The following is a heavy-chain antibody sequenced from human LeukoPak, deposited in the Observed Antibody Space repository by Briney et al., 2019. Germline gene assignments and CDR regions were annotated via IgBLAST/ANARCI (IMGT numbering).Heavy chain of an antibody. CDR3: ARDSSGYYYVNYYGMDV. Sequence: GGSLRLSCAASGFTFSDYYMSWIRQAPGKGLEWVSYISSSGSTIYYADSVKGRFTISRDNAKNSLYLQMNSLRAEDTAVYYRARDSSGYYYVNYYGMDVWGQGTTVTVSS. J-gene: IGHJ6*02. D-gene: IGHD3-22*01. V-gene: IGHV3-11*01. CDR2: ISSSGSTI. CDR1: GFTFSDYY.